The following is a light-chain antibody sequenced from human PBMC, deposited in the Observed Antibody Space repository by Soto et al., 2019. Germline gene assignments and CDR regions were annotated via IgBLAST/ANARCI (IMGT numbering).Light chain of an antibody. CDR3: SSYTISSTVV. V-gene: IGLV2-14*01. CDR2: EVS. J-gene: IGLJ2*01. CDR1: SSDLGGSNY. Sequence: QSVLTQPASVSGSPGQSITISCTGTSSDLGGSNYVSWYQQHPGKAPKLMIYEVSYRPSGVSNRFSGSKSGNTASLTISGLQAEDEADYYCSSYTISSTVVFGGGTKVTVL.